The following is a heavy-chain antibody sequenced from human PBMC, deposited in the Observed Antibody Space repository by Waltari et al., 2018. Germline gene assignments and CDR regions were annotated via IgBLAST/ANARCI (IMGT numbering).Heavy chain of an antibody. J-gene: IGHJ3*02. D-gene: IGHD2-21*02. CDR2: IIPIFGTA. V-gene: IGHV1-69*01. Sequence: MGGIIPIFGTANYAQKFQGRVTITADESTSTAYMELSSLRSEDTAVYYCVRDLAYCGGDCYSATPDAFDIWGQGTMVTVSS. CDR3: VRDLAYCGGDCYSATPDAFDI.